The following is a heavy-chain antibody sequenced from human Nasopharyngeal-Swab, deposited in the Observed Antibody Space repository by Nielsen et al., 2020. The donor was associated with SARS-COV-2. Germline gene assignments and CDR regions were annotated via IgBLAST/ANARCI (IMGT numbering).Heavy chain of an antibody. CDR2: INPSGGST. J-gene: IGHJ6*02. CDR3: ARVEAGYSSGGPYSYYGMDV. Sequence: ASVKVSCKASGYTVTSYYMHWVRQAPGQGLEWMGIINPSGGSTSYAQKFQGRVTMTRDTSTSTVYMELSSLRSEDTAVYYCARVEAGYSSGGPYSYYGMDVWGQGTTVTVSS. CDR1: GYTVTSYY. V-gene: IGHV1-46*01. D-gene: IGHD6-19*01.